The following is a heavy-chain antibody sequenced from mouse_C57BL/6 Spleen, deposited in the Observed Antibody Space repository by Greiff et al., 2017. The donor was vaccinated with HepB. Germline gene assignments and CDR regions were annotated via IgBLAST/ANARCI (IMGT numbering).Heavy chain of an antibody. J-gene: IGHJ3*01. D-gene: IGHD4-1*02. Sequence: QVQLKQSGPGLVQPSQSLSITCTVSGFSLTSYGVHWVRQSPGKGLEWLGVIWSGGSTDYNAAFISRLSISKDNSKSQVFFKMNSLQADDTAIYYCASPSTGPWFAYWGQGTLVTVSA. CDR1: GFSLTSYG. CDR3: ASPSTGPWFAY. V-gene: IGHV2-2*01. CDR2: IWSGGST.